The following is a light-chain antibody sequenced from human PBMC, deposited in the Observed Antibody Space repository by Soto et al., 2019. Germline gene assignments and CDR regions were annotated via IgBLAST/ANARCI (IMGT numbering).Light chain of an antibody. Sequence: EIVFTQSPATLSLSPGERATPSCRASQSVSSYLAWYQQKPGQAPRLLIYDASNRATGIPARFSGSGSGTDFTLTISSLEPEDFAVYYCQQRSNWPPNTFGQGTKVDIK. CDR2: DAS. V-gene: IGKV3-11*01. CDR1: QSVSSY. CDR3: QQRSNWPPNT. J-gene: IGKJ2*01.